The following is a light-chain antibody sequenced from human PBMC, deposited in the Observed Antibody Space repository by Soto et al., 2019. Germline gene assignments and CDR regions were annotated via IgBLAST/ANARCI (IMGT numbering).Light chain of an antibody. V-gene: IGKV3-20*01. J-gene: IGKJ2*01. Sequence: EVVLTQSPDTLSLSPGERATLSCRASQSVSNNYFAWYQQKPGQAPRLLIFGSSDRATGVPDRFSGTGSGTDFTLTISRLEAEDFEVYYCQQYGSSPPYTFGQGTKLEIK. CDR2: GSS. CDR3: QQYGSSPPYT. CDR1: QSVSNNY.